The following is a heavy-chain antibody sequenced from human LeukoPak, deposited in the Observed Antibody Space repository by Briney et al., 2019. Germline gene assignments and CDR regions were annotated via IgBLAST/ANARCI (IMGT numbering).Heavy chain of an antibody. V-gene: IGHV4-59*08. CDR1: GGSISSYY. Sequence: SETLSLTFTVSGGSISSYYWSWIRQPPGKGLEWIGYLYYSGSTYYNPSLKSRVTISVDTSKNQFSLKLSSVTAADTAVYYCARSHNDYYDSSGSFDYWGHGTLVTVSS. J-gene: IGHJ4*01. CDR3: ARSHNDYYDSSGSFDY. CDR2: LYYSGST. D-gene: IGHD3-22*01.